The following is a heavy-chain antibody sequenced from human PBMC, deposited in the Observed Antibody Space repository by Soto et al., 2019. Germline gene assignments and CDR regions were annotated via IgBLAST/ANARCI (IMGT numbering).Heavy chain of an antibody. CDR3: ARDRRNYRVPFDI. J-gene: IGHJ4*02. CDR1: GDSISSSNW. D-gene: IGHD3-10*01. CDR2: VFHGGTT. V-gene: IGHV4-4*01. Sequence: QVQLQESGPGLVKPAGTLSLSCDVFGDSISSSNWWSWVRQSPGGGLEWIGEVFHGGTTNYNPSLKSRVTISVDKSKKQFSLKLNSVTAADSAVYFCARDRRNYRVPFDIWGQGALVTVSS.